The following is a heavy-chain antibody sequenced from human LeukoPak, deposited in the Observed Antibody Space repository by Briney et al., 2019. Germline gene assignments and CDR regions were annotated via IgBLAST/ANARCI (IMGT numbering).Heavy chain of an antibody. CDR2: ISSSSSTI. J-gene: IGHJ4*02. V-gene: IGHV3-48*01. D-gene: IGHD2-21*01. Sequence: GSLRLSCAASGFTFSSYSMNWVRQAPGKGLEWVSYISSSSSTIYYADSVKGRFTISRDNAKNSLYLQMNSLRAEDTAVYYCARDIVIAPYTSDYWGQGTLVTVSS. CDR3: ARDIVIAPYTSDY. CDR1: GFTFSSYS.